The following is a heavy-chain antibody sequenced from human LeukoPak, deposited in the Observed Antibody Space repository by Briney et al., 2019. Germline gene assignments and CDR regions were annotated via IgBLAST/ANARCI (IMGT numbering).Heavy chain of an antibody. CDR1: GFTFSGYS. CDR3: ARDQAGFDP. J-gene: IGHJ5*02. Sequence: GGSLRLSCAGSGFTFSGYSLNWVRQAPGKGLEWVSVIYSGGSTYYADSVKGRFTISRDNSKNTLYLQMNSLRAEDTAVYYCARDQAGFDPWGQGTPVTVSS. CDR2: IYSGGST. V-gene: IGHV3-66*01.